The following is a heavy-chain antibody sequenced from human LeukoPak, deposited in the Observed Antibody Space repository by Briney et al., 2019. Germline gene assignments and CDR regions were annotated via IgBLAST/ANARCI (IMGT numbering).Heavy chain of an antibody. D-gene: IGHD4-11*01. J-gene: IGHJ4*02. CDR3: ARAGSNYFWVLDY. CDR2: IRSKANSYAT. CDR1: GFTFSGSA. V-gene: IGHV3-73*01. Sequence: PGGSLRLSCAASGFTFSGSAMHWVRQASGKGLEWVGRIRSKANSYATAYAASVKGRFTISRDDSKNTAYLQMNSLKASDTAMYYCARAGSNYFWVLDYWGQGTLVTVSS.